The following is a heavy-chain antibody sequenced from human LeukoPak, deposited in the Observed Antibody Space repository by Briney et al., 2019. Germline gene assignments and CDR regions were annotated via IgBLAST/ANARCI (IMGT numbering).Heavy chain of an antibody. CDR3: AREVYSSSWSYYFDY. Sequence: GGSLRLPCAASGSTFSTYSMNWVRQAPGKGLEWVSSISSSSSYIYYADSVKGRFTISRDNAKNSLYLQMNSLRAEDTAVYYCAREVYSSSWSYYFDYWGQGTLVTVSS. CDR1: GSTFSTYS. CDR2: ISSSSSYI. J-gene: IGHJ4*02. V-gene: IGHV3-21*01. D-gene: IGHD6-13*01.